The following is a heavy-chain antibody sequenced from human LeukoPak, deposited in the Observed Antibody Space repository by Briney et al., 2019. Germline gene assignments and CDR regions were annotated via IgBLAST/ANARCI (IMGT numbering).Heavy chain of an antibody. J-gene: IGHJ6*03. D-gene: IGHD4-17*01. CDR3: ATYWPGPYGDYEGYYYMDV. Sequence: ASVKVCCKASGGTFSSYAISWVRQAPGQGLEWMGRIIPIFGTANYAQKFQGRVTITTDESTSTAYMELSSLRSEDTAVYYCATYWPGPYGDYEGYYYMDVWGKGTTVTVSS. CDR1: GGTFSSYA. CDR2: IIPIFGTA. V-gene: IGHV1-69*05.